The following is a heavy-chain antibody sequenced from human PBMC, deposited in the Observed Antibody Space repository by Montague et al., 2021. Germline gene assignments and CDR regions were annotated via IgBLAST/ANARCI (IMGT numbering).Heavy chain of an antibody. CDR3: ARVAAWGYYDTSGPNWFDL. CDR1: GGSISSNNW. CDR2: IFHNGST. Sequence: SETLSLTCAVSGGSISSNNWWTWVRPPPGKGLEWIGEIFHNGSTTYSPSLKSRVTISMDKSKNQFSLKLTSVTAADTAVYYCARVAAWGYYDTSGPNWFDLWGQGTLVTVSS. D-gene: IGHD3-22*01. J-gene: IGHJ5*02. V-gene: IGHV4-4*02.